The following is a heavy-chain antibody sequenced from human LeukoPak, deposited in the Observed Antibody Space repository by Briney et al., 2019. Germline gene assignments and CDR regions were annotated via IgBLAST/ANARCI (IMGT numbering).Heavy chain of an antibody. CDR2: ISYDGSNK. CDR1: GFTFSSYG. D-gene: IGHD1-26*01. Sequence: PGGSLRLSCAASGFTFSSYGMHWVRQAPGKGLEWVAVISYDGSNKYYADSVKGRFTISRDNSKNTLYLQMDSLRVEDTAVYYCAKWLYSGKYWTGKDYFDYWGQGTLVTVSS. J-gene: IGHJ4*02. V-gene: IGHV3-30*18. CDR3: AKWLYSGKYWTGKDYFDY.